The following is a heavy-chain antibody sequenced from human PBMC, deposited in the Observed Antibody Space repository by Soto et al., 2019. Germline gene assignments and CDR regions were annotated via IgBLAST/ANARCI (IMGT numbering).Heavy chain of an antibody. Sequence: EVQLVESGGGLVQPGGSLRLSCAASGFTFSTYWMHWIRQVPGKGLEWVSRINSDASHIYYADSVKGRCTISRQNAKNTLHLEINSLRAGDRAVYYGIRVGRCITTRCYGNWFDPWGQGTLVTVSS. CDR2: INSDASHI. CDR1: GFTFSTYW. V-gene: IGHV3-74*01. J-gene: IGHJ5*02. CDR3: IRVGRCITTRCYGNWFDP. D-gene: IGHD2-2*01.